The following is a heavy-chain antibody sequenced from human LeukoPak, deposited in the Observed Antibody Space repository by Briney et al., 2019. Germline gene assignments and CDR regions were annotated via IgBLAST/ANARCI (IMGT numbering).Heavy chain of an antibody. CDR2: IYYSGTT. V-gene: IGHV4-39*01. Sequence: SETLSLTCTVSGGSISSSTYYWGWIRQPPGKGLEWIGSIYYSGTTYYNPSLKSRVTISVDTSKNQFSLKLSSVTAADTAVYYCAARDCSSTNCSFYYYYGMDVWGQGTTVTASS. CDR1: GGSISSSTYY. D-gene: IGHD2-2*01. CDR3: AARDCSSTNCSFYYYYGMDV. J-gene: IGHJ6*02.